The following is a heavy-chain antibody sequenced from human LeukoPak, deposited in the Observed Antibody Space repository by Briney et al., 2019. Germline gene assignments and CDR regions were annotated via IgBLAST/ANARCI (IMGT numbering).Heavy chain of an antibody. CDR2: ISGGGDIT. D-gene: IGHD6-19*01. CDR3: AKDPAVAGTAQYFQH. V-gene: IGHV3-23*01. CDR1: GFTFSSYA. Sequence: PGGSLRLSCAASGFTFSSYAMTWVRQAPGKGLEWVSAISGGGDITSYADSVKGRFTISRDNSKNTLYLQMNSLRAEDTAVYYCAKDPAVAGTAQYFQHWGQGTLVTVSS. J-gene: IGHJ1*01.